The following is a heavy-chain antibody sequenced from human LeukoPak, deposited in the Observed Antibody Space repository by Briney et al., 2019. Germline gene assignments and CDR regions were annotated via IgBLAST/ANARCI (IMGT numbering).Heavy chain of an antibody. CDR1: GYTFTSYH. J-gene: IGHJ4*02. D-gene: IGHD2-8*01. CDR2: INLSGGST. Sequence: ASVKVSCKASGYTFTSYHMHWVRQDPGQGLEWMGLINLSGGSTTYAQRFQGRVTLTRDTSTSTVYMELSSLRSEDTAVYYCARDYVDDIPMIKDYWGQGTLVTVSS. V-gene: IGHV1-46*01. CDR3: ARDYVDDIPMIKDY.